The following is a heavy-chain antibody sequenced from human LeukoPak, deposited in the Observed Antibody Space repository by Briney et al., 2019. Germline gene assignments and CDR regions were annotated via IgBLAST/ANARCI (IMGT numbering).Heavy chain of an antibody. V-gene: IGHV3-7*01. CDR3: ARDLSGVTGYTYGRGIDC. Sequence: PGGSLRLSCAASGFTFSSHRMSWVRQAPGKGLEWVANIKKDGSEKYYVDSVKGRFTISRDNAKTSLYLQMNSLRAEDTAVYYCARDLSGVTGYTYGRGIDCWGQGTLVTVSS. CDR2: IKKDGSEK. J-gene: IGHJ4*02. D-gene: IGHD5-18*01. CDR1: GFTFSSHR.